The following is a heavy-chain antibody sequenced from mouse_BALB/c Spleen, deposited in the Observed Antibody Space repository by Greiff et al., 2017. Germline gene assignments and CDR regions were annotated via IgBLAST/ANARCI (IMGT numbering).Heavy chain of an antibody. V-gene: IGHV5-12-2*01. J-gene: IGHJ1*01. CDR1: GFTFSSYT. CDR3: ARHRYDWYFDV. D-gene: IGHD2-14*01. CDR2: ISNGGGST. Sequence: EVKLVESGGDLVKPGGSLKLSCAASGFTFSSYTMSWVRQTPEKRLEWVAYISNGGGSTYYPDTVKGRFTISRDNAKNTLYLQMSSLKSEDTAMYYCARHRYDWYFDVWGAGTTVTVSS.